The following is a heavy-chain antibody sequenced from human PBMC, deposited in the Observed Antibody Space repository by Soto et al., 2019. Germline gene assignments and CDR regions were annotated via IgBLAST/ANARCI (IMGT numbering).Heavy chain of an antibody. J-gene: IGHJ5*02. CDR3: ARDRRQQWLVRKRGCWFDP. Sequence: GGSLRLSCAASGFTFSSYWMSWVRQAPGKGLEWVANIKQDGSEKYYVDSVKGRFTISRDNAKNSLYLQMNSLRAEDTAVYYCARDRRQQWLVRKRGCWFDPWGQGTLVTVSS. CDR2: IKQDGSEK. D-gene: IGHD6-19*01. V-gene: IGHV3-7*05. CDR1: GFTFSSYW.